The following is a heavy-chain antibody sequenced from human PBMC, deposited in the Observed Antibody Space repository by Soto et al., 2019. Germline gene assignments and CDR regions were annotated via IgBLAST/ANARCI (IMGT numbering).Heavy chain of an antibody. J-gene: IGHJ4*02. V-gene: IGHV4-30-4*01. D-gene: IGHD3-9*01. Sequence: PSETLSLTCTVSGGSISSGDYYWSWIRQPPGKGLEWIGYIYYSGSTYYNPSLKSRVTISVDTSKNQVSLKLSSVTAADTAVYYCARGKGYFDWLSSPYYFDYWGQGTLVTVSS. CDR2: IYYSGST. CDR1: GGSISSGDYY. CDR3: ARGKGYFDWLSSPYYFDY.